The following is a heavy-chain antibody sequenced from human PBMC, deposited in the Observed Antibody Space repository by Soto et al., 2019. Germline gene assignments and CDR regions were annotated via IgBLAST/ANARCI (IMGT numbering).Heavy chain of an antibody. J-gene: IGHJ3*02. V-gene: IGHV4-34*01. CDR2: INHSGST. CDR3: ARPRGSSGYGALYI. Sequence: SETLSLTCAVYGGSFGGYYWSWIRQPPGKGLEWIGEINHSGSTNYNPSLKSRVTISVDTSKNQFSLKLSSVTAADTAVYYCARPRGSSGYGALYIWGQGTMVTVSS. D-gene: IGHD5-12*01. CDR1: GGSFGGYY.